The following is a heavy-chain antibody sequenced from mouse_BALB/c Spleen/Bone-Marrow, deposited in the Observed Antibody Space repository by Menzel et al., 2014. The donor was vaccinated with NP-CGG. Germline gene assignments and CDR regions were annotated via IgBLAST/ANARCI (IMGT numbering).Heavy chain of an antibody. V-gene: IGHV7-3*02. Sequence: EVQGVESGGGLVQPGGSLRLSCATSGFTFTDYYMNWVCQPPGKALEWLAFIRNKAYGYTTEYSASVKGRFTISRDNSQNILYLQMNTLRAEDSATYYCARDMGGLLFDSWGQGTTLSVSS. CDR3: ARDMGGLLFDS. D-gene: IGHD1-1*01. CDR1: GFTFTDYY. CDR2: IRNKAYGYTT. J-gene: IGHJ2*01.